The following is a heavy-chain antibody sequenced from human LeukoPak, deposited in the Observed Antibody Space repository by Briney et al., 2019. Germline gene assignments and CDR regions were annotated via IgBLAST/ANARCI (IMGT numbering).Heavy chain of an antibody. J-gene: IGHJ4*02. Sequence: ASVKVSCKASGYTFTGYYMHWVRQAPGQGLEWMGWINPNSGGTNYAQKFQGRVTMTRDTSISTAYMELSRLRSDDTAVYYCARDPVLAVAGLYYFDYWGQGTLVTVSS. V-gene: IGHV1-2*02. CDR1: GYTFTGYY. CDR2: INPNSGGT. D-gene: IGHD6-19*01. CDR3: ARDPVLAVAGLYYFDY.